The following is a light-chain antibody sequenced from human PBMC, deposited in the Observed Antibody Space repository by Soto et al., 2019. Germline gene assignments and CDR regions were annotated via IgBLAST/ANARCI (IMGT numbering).Light chain of an antibody. CDR2: AAS. J-gene: IGKJ1*01. V-gene: IGKV1-39*01. Sequence: DIQMTQSPSSLSASVGDRVTITCRASQSISSYLNWYQQKPGKPPRLLICAASSLQSGVPSRFSGTGSGTDFTITISSLQNEDVATYSCQQRYNSPQTFGQGTKVDIK. CDR3: QQRYNSPQT. CDR1: QSISSY.